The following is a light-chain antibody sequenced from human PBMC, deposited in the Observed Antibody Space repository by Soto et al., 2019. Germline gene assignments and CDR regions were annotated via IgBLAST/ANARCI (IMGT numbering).Light chain of an antibody. CDR2: AAS. CDR3: QQYNSHWT. Sequence: IQMTQSPSSLSASVRDRVTITCRASQDIGNDLGWYQQKPGKAPNLLIYAASSLRSGVPSRFSGSGSGTHFTLTINSLQADDFATYYCQQYNSHWTFGQGTKVDIK. V-gene: IGKV1-6*02. J-gene: IGKJ1*01. CDR1: QDIGND.